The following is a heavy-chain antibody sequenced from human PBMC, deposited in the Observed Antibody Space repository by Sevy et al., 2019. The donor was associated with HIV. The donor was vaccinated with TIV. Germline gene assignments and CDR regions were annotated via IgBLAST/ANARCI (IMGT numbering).Heavy chain of an antibody. J-gene: IGHJ4*02. CDR3: ARRGFDSSGYPQYYFDY. D-gene: IGHD3-22*01. CDR1: GYRFISYW. CDR2: IYPGDSDI. V-gene: IGHV5-51*01. Sequence: GESLKIYCKGSGYRFISYWIGWVRQMPGKGLEWMGIIYPGDSDIRYSPSFQGQVTISADKSISTAYLQWSSLQASDTAMYFCARRGFDSSGYPQYYFDYWGQGTLVTVSS.